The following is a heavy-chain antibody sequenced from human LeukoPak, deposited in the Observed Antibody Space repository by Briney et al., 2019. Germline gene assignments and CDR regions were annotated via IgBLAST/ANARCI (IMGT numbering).Heavy chain of an antibody. D-gene: IGHD6-19*01. J-gene: IGHJ3*02. CDR1: GGTFSSYA. Sequence: SVKASCKASGGTFSSYAISWVRQAPGQGLEWMGGIIPIFGTANYAQKFQGRVTITTDESTSTAYMELSSLRSEDTAVYYCARATSYSSGWDDAFDIWGQGTMVTVSS. V-gene: IGHV1-69*05. CDR2: IIPIFGTA. CDR3: ARATSYSSGWDDAFDI.